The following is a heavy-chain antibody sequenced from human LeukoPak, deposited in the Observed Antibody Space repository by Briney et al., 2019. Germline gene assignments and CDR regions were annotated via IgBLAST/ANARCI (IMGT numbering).Heavy chain of an antibody. J-gene: IGHJ5*02. D-gene: IGHD3-10*01. Sequence: SETLSLTCTVSGGSISSYYWSWIRQPPGKGLEWIGYIYYSGSTNSNPPLKSRVTISVDTSKNQFSLKLSSVTAADTAVYYCANLRGYYGSGSQGWFDPWGQGTLVTVSS. CDR3: ANLRGYYGSGSQGWFDP. CDR1: GGSISSYY. CDR2: IYYSGST. V-gene: IGHV4-59*01.